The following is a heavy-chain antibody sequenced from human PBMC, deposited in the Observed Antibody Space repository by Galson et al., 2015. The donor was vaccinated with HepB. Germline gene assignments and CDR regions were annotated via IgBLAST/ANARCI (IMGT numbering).Heavy chain of an antibody. V-gene: IGHV2-70*01. Sequence: PALVKPTQTLTLTCTFSGFSLSTSGMCVSWIRQPPGKALEWLALIDWDDDKYYSTSLKTRLTISKDTSKNQVVLTMTNMDPVDTATYYCARIGNWGYSGYDSPDPDRGAFDIWGQGTMVTVSS. CDR2: IDWDDDK. CDR3: ARIGNWGYSGYDSPDPDRGAFDI. CDR1: GFSLSTSGMC. D-gene: IGHD5-12*01. J-gene: IGHJ3*02.